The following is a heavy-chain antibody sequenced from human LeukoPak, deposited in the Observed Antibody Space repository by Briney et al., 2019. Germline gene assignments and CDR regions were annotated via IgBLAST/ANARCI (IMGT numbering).Heavy chain of an antibody. V-gene: IGHV1-3*01. J-gene: IGHJ4*02. Sequence: ASVKVSCKASGYTFTSYAMHWVRQAPGQRLEWIGWINAGNGDTKYSQKFQDRVTITRDRSASTAYMELSSLRSEDTAVYYCAIHCSGGSCSRSYYFDYWGQGTLVTVSS. CDR2: INAGNGDT. CDR1: GYTFTSYA. D-gene: IGHD2-15*01. CDR3: AIHCSGGSCSRSYYFDY.